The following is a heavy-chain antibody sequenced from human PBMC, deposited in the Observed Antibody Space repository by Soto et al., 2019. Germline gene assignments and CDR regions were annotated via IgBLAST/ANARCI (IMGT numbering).Heavy chain of an antibody. J-gene: IGHJ4*02. D-gene: IGHD6-19*01. CDR1: GGSISSSSYY. CDR3: ARHEIAVAGDFDY. CDR2: IYYSGST. V-gene: IGHV4-39*01. Sequence: PSETLSLTCTVSGGSISSSSYYWGWIRQPPGEGLEWIGSIYYSGSTYYNPSLKSRVTISVDTSKNQFSLKLSSVTAADTAVYYCARHEIAVAGDFDYWGQGTLVTVSS.